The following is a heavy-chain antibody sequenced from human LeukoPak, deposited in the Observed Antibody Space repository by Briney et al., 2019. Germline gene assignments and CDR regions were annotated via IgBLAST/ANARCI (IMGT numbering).Heavy chain of an antibody. CDR1: GGSISTYY. Sequence: PSETLSLTCTVSGGSISTYYWSWIRQPPGKGLEWIGYIYYSGSTNYNPSLKSPVTISLDTSKNQFSLKLSSVTAADTAVYYCARGNYASTTYRVYYFDSWGQGTLVTVPS. V-gene: IGHV4-59*01. D-gene: IGHD3-22*01. CDR2: IYYSGST. CDR3: ARGNYASTTYRVYYFDS. J-gene: IGHJ4*02.